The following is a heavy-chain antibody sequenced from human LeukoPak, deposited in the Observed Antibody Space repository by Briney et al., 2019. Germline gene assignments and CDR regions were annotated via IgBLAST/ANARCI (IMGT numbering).Heavy chain of an antibody. CDR3: ARGGRDLYSSGWSPDY. D-gene: IGHD6-19*01. Sequence: GSLRLSCAASGFTFSSYAMHWVRQAPGKGLEYVSAISSNGGSTYYANSVKGRFTISRDNSKNTLYLQMGSLRAEDMAVYYCARGGRDLYSSGWSPDYWGQGTLVTVSS. V-gene: IGHV3-64*01. J-gene: IGHJ4*02. CDR2: ISSNGGST. CDR1: GFTFSSYA.